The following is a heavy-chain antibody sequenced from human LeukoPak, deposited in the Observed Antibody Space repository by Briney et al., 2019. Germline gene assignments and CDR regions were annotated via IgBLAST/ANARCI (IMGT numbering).Heavy chain of an antibody. Sequence: PGGSLRLSCAASGFTFSSYSMNWVRQAPGKGLEWVSSISSSSSYIYYADSVKGRFTISRDNAKNSLYLQMNSLRAEDTAVYYCARDLAYCGGDCYGGAFDIWGQGTMVTVSS. CDR3: ARDLAYCGGDCYGGAFDI. CDR1: GFTFSSYS. V-gene: IGHV3-21*01. D-gene: IGHD2-21*02. CDR2: ISSSSSYI. J-gene: IGHJ3*02.